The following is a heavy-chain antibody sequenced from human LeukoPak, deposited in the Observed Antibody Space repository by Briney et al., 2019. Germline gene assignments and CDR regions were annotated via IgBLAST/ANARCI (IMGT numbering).Heavy chain of an antibody. CDR1: GFTFSSYA. J-gene: IGHJ4*02. D-gene: IGHD3-22*01. CDR2: ISYDGSNK. V-gene: IGHV3-30-3*01. Sequence: GGSLRLSCAASGFTFSSYAMHWVRQAPGKGLEWVAVISYDGSNKYYADSVKGRFTISRDNSKNTLYLQMNSLRAEETAVYYCARGSRTYYYDSSGYYGFDYWGQGTLVTVSS. CDR3: ARGSRTYYYDSSGYYGFDY.